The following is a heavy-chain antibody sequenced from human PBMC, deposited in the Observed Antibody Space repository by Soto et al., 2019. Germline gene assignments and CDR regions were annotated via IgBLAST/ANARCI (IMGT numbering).Heavy chain of an antibody. V-gene: IGHV3-48*03. CDR2: ISSSGSTI. CDR3: ARNNGRHYYGSGSYPSNYGMDV. D-gene: IGHD3-10*01. J-gene: IGHJ6*02. CDR1: GFTFSSYE. Sequence: QTGGSLRLSCAASGFTFSSYEMNWVRQAPGKGLEWVSYISSSGSTIYYADSVKGRFTISRDNAKNSLYLQMNSLRAEDTAVYYCARNNGRHYYGSGSYPSNYGMDVWGQGTTVTVSS.